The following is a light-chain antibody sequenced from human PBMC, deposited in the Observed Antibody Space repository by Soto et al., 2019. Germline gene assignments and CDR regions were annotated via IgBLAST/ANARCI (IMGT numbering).Light chain of an antibody. J-gene: IGLJ1*01. V-gene: IGLV2-8*01. CDR3: SSYTDRKTLV. Sequence: QSVLAQSPSASGSPGQSVTISSTGTSRDIGGYNSVSWYHQHPGKAPKDMIYDVTKRPSGVPDRCSGSKSDNTASLTVSALQPEDEADYYCSSYTDRKTLVFGTGTKVTVL. CDR1: SRDIGGYNS. CDR2: DVT.